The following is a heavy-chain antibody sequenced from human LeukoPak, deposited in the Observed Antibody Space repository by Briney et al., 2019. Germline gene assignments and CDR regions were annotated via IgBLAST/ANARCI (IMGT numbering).Heavy chain of an antibody. V-gene: IGHV4-59*11. Sequence: SETLSLTCVVSGGSLSTHHWSWIRQSPGRGLEWIGYISDSGSTNYNPSLKSRVTISVDTSKNQFSLKLSSVTAADTAVYYCARANDYGDYGDAFDIWGQGTMVTVSS. CDR2: ISDSGST. D-gene: IGHD4-17*01. CDR1: GGSLSTHH. CDR3: ARANDYGDYGDAFDI. J-gene: IGHJ3*02.